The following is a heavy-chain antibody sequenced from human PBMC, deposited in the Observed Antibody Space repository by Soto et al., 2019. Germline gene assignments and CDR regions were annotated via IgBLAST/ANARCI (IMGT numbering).Heavy chain of an antibody. CDR3: AGGVDLDY. D-gene: IGHD2-8*02. CDR2: MNQDGSEK. CDR1: GFTFNSYW. J-gene: IGHJ4*02. V-gene: IGHV3-7*01. Sequence: HRVGSLRLSCAASGFTFNSYWMSWVRQAPGKGLEWVANMNQDGSEKYYVDSVKGRFTISRDNAKNSLYLQMNSLRAEDTAVYYCAGGVDLDYWGQGTLVTVSS.